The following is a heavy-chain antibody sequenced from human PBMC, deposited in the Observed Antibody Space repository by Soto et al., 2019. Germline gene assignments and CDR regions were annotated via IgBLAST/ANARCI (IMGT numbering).Heavy chain of an antibody. CDR3: ARGGTPLDY. D-gene: IGHD3-16*01. V-gene: IGHV1-18*01. CDR2: ISAYNGNT. CDR1: GYTFTNFG. J-gene: IGHJ4*02. Sequence: QVQLVQSGAEVKKPGASAKVSCKASGYTFTNFGISWVRQAPGQGLEWMGWISAYNGNTNYAQNFQGRVTMTTDTSTSTDYMERRSLRSDGTAVYYGARGGTPLDYWGQGTLVTVSS.